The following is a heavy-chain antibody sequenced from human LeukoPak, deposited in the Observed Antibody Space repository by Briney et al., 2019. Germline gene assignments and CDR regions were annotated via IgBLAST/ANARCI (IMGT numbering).Heavy chain of an antibody. Sequence: GGSLRLSCAASGFTFNRNAISWVRQAPGKGLELVSTIGGSGDKTFYVDSVKGRFTISRDNSKNMLHLQMSSLTGEDTALYYCVRRGDASSGWGDHDYWGQGALVTVSS. V-gene: IGHV3-23*01. J-gene: IGHJ4*02. CDR2: IGGSGDKT. CDR1: GFTFNRNA. CDR3: VRRGDASSGWGDHDY. D-gene: IGHD6-19*01.